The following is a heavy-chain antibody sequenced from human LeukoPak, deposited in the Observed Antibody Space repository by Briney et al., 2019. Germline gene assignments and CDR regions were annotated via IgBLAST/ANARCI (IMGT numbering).Heavy chain of an antibody. CDR2: INPNSGGT. V-gene: IGHV1-2*02. J-gene: IGHJ4*02. D-gene: IGHD3-22*01. CDR3: ARLSLTVIVVAPFDY. Sequence: ASVKVSCKASGYTFTGYYMHWVRQAPGQRLEWMGWINPNSGGTNYAQKFQGRVTMTRDTSISTAYMELSRLRSDDTAVYYCARLSLTVIVVAPFDYWGQGTLVTVSS. CDR1: GYTFTGYY.